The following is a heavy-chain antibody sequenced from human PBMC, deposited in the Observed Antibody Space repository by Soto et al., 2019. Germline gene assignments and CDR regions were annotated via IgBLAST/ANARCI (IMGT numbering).Heavy chain of an antibody. CDR1: GFTFSSFG. CDR3: EIDRYFRGGHDDI. D-gene: IGHD3-16*02. J-gene: IGHJ3*02. CDR2: IWHDGTFT. V-gene: IGHV3-33*01. Sequence: QVQLVESGGGVVQSGRSPRLSCAASGFTFSSFGMHWVRQAPGKGLDWVALIWHDGTFTHYADSVKGRFTISRDNSKNMLYQELNSLGADDTAVYFCEIDRYFRGGHDDIWGQGTMVTVSS.